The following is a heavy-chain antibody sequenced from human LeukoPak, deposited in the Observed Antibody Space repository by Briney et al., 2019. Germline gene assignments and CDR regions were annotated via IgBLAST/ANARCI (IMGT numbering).Heavy chain of an antibody. CDR1: GFTFSSYA. CDR3: ARERVRYGANDAFDI. V-gene: IGHV3-7*01. J-gene: IGHJ3*02. D-gene: IGHD3-16*02. CDR2: IKQDGSEK. Sequence: PGGSLRLSCAASGFTFSSYAMSWVRQAPGKGLEWVANIKQDGSEKYYVDSVKGRFTISRDNAKNSLYLQMNSLRAEDTAVYYCARERVRYGANDAFDIWGQGTMVTVSS.